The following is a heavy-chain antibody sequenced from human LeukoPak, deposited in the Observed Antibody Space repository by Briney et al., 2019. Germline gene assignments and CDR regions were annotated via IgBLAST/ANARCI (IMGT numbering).Heavy chain of an antibody. CDR3: ARDGEVGYTADFDY. Sequence: AAVKVSCKASGYSFTTNGMIWVRQAPGQGLEWMGRINPYNGNTNYAQRLQGRVTMTTDPSTSTAYMELRSLGFDDTAVYYCARDGEVGYTADFDYWGQGTLVSVSS. D-gene: IGHD5-18*01. CDR1: GYSFTTNG. J-gene: IGHJ4*02. CDR2: INPYNGNT. V-gene: IGHV1-18*04.